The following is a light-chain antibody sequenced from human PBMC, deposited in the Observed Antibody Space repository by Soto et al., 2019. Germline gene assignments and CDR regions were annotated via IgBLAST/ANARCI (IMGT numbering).Light chain of an antibody. CDR3: QQYSSYSPWT. CDR1: QSINNW. Sequence: DIQMTQSPSTLSASVRDRVTITCRASQSINNWLAWYQQKPGKAPNLLISDASSLQSGVPSRFSGSGSGTEFTLTISSLQPDDFATYYCQQYSSYSPWTFGQGTKVEIK. CDR2: DAS. V-gene: IGKV1-5*01. J-gene: IGKJ1*01.